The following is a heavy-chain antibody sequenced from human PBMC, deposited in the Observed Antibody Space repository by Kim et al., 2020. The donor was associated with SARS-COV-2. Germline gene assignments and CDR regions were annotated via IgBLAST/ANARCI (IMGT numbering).Heavy chain of an antibody. Sequence: GGSLRLSCAASGFTFSSYSMNWVRQAPGKGLEWVSSISSSSSYIYYADSVKGRFTISRDNAKNSLYLQMNSLRAEDTAVYYCARDSGFDWLATGFFDYWGQGTLVTVSS. CDR3: ARDSGFDWLATGFFDY. CDR2: ISSSSSYI. V-gene: IGHV3-21*01. J-gene: IGHJ4*02. D-gene: IGHD3-9*01. CDR1: GFTFSSYS.